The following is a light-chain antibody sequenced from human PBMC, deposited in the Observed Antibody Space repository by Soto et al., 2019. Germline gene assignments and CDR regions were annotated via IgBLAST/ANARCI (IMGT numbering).Light chain of an antibody. Sequence: EIVLTQSPATLSLSPGERATLSCRASQSVSSYLAWYQQKPGQAPRLLIYDASNRATGIPARFSGSGSGTDFTLTISSLEPEDFAVYYCQQRSNWPWTFSQGTKLEIK. CDR2: DAS. V-gene: IGKV3-11*01. J-gene: IGKJ2*02. CDR1: QSVSSY. CDR3: QQRSNWPWT.